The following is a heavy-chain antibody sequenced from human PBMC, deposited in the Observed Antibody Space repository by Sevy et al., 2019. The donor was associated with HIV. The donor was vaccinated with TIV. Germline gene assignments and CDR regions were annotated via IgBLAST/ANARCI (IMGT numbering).Heavy chain of an antibody. CDR2: ISTINNYI. CDR3: ARMGGLTDNGMDV. Sequence: GGSLRLSCAASGFTFSSYSMNWVRQAPGKGLERVSSISTINNYIYYADSMKGRFTISSDNAKNSLFLQMNSLRAEDPAVYYCARMGGLTDNGMDVWGQGTTVTVSS. J-gene: IGHJ6*02. V-gene: IGHV3-21*01. D-gene: IGHD6-25*01. CDR1: GFTFSSYS.